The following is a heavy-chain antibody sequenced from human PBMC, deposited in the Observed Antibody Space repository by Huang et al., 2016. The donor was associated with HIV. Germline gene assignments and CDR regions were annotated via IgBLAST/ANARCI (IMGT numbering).Heavy chain of an antibody. J-gene: IGHJ6*03. CDR1: GGSFSGYY. Sequence: QVQLQQWGAGLLRPSETLSLTCAVYGGSFSGYYGTWFRQPPGKGLEWIGEINHSESTNYNPSLKSRVTISVDTSRNQFSLTLTSVTAADTAVYYCARGQGGYYYYYMDVWGKGTTVTVSS. CDR2: INHSEST. CDR3: ARGQGGYYYYYMDV. V-gene: IGHV4-34*01.